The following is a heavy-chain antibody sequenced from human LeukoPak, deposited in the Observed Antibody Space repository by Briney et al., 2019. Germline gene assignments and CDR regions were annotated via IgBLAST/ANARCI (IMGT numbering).Heavy chain of an antibody. CDR2: INHSGST. Sequence: SETLSLTCAVYGGSFSGYYWSWIRQPPGKGLEWIGEINHSGSTNYNPSLKSRVTISVDTSKNQFSLKLSSVTAADTAVYYCARGAEQHLNYYYYYYMDVWGKGTTVTVSS. CDR1: GGSFSGYY. V-gene: IGHV4-34*01. J-gene: IGHJ6*03. D-gene: IGHD6-13*01. CDR3: ARGAEQHLNYYYYYYMDV.